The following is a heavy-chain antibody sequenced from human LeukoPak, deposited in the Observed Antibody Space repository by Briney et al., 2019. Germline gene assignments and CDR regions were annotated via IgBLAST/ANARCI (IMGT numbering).Heavy chain of an antibody. V-gene: IGHV3-7*01. CDR2: IYLDGSRA. Sequence: GGSLRLSCAVSGFTFSNYWMSWARQSPGKGLEWVANIYLDGSRAYYVDSVKGRFTISRDNAKNSLFLQMNSLSAEDTAVYYCARQALRYCSGGSCPRDYYYYYMDVWGKGTTVTISS. J-gene: IGHJ6*03. CDR3: ARQALRYCSGGSCPRDYYYYYMDV. CDR1: GFTFSNYW. D-gene: IGHD2-15*01.